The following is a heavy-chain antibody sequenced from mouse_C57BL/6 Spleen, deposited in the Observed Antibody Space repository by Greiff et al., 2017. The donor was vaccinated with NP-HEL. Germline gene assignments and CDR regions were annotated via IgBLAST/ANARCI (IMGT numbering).Heavy chain of an antibody. Sequence: QVQLQQPGAELVKPGASVKLSCKASGYTFTSYWMHWVKQRPGQGLEWIGMIHPNSGSTNYNEKFKSKATLTVDKSSSTAYMQLSSLTSEDSAVYYCASQIYYDYGGLAYWGQGTLVTVSA. D-gene: IGHD2-4*01. V-gene: IGHV1-64*01. CDR2: IHPNSGST. J-gene: IGHJ3*01. CDR3: ASQIYYDYGGLAY. CDR1: GYTFTSYW.